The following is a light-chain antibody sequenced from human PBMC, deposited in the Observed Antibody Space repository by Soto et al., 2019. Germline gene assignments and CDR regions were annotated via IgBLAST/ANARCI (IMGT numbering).Light chain of an antibody. CDR1: QGISSN. J-gene: IGKJ4*01. V-gene: IGKV1-9*01. CDR3: QQMNSYPLT. CDR2: GAS. Sequence: IQLTQSPSSLSASVGDRVSITCRASQGISSNLAWYLQKPGKAPELLIYGASTLQSGVPARFSGSGSGTDFSLTISSLQPEDFATYYCQQMNSYPLTFGGGTKVDIK.